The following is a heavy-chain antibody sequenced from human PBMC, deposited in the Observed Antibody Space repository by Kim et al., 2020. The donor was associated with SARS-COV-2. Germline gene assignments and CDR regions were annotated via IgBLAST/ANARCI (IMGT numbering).Heavy chain of an antibody. CDR1: GFTFDDYA. D-gene: IGHD3-22*01. CDR3: AKAADRELGAYDSSGYYFFGY. V-gene: IGHV3-9*01. CDR2: ISWNSGSI. Sequence: GGSLRLSCAASGFTFDDYAMHWVRQAPGKGLEWVSGISWNSGSIGYADSVKGRFTISRDNAKNSLYLQMNSLRAEDTALYYCAKAADRELGAYDSSGYYFFGYWGQGTLVTVSS. J-gene: IGHJ4*02.